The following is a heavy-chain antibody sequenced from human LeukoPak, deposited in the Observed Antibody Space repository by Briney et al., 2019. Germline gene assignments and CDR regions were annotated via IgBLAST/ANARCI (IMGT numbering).Heavy chain of an antibody. D-gene: IGHD5-24*01. V-gene: IGHV4-59*01. CDR1: GGSISKYY. Sequence: KSSETLSLTCTVSGGSISKYYWHWIRQPPGKGLEWIGYIYYSGIINYNPSLKSRVTISIDTSKNQFSLKLTSLTAADTAVYYCARGWQQVLSVGNWFDPWGQGTLVTVSS. CDR2: IYYSGII. J-gene: IGHJ5*02. CDR3: ARGWQQVLSVGNWFDP.